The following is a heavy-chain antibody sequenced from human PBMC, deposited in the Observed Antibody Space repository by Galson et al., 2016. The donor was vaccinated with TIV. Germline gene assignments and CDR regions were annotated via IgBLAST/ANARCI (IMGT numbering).Heavy chain of an antibody. V-gene: IGHV5-51*03. Sequence: QSGAEVKKPGESLIISCKASGYMFCAHWFGWVRQMPGKGPEWIGIMNPGDSETRYSPSFEGQVTISADNSISTAYLQWHSLKASDTAVYYCAKGKEYYEFWGQGTLVTVSS. CDR3: AKGKEYYEF. CDR2: MNPGDSET. J-gene: IGHJ4*02. CDR1: GYMFCAHW. D-gene: IGHD3-16*01.